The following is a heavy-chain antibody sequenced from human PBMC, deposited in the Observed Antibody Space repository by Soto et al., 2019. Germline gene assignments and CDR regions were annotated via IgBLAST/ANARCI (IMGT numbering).Heavy chain of an antibody. CDR2: ISSSGSTI. CDR3: ARDRGMTTVTTIAGFFDY. CDR1: GFTFSDYY. Sequence: GGSLRLSCAASGFTFSDYYMSWIRQAPGKGLEWVSYISSSGSTIYYADSVKGRFTISRDNAKNSLYLQMNSLRAEDTAVYYCARDRGMTTVTTIAGFFDYWGQGTLVTVSS. V-gene: IGHV3-11*01. D-gene: IGHD4-17*01. J-gene: IGHJ4*02.